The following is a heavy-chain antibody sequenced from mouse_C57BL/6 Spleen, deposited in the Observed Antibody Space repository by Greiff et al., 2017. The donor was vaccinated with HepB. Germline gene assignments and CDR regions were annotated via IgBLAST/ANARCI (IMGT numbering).Heavy chain of an antibody. CDR3: ARSDGYYVYFDV. V-gene: IGHV1-53*01. D-gene: IGHD2-3*01. Sequence: QIQLQQPGTELVKPGASVKLSCKASGYTFTSYWMHWVKQRPGQGLEWIGNINPSNGGTNYNEKFKSKATLTVDKSSSTAYMQLSSLTSEDSAVYYCARSDGYYVYFDVWGTGTTVTVSS. J-gene: IGHJ1*03. CDR1: GYTFTSYW. CDR2: INPSNGGT.